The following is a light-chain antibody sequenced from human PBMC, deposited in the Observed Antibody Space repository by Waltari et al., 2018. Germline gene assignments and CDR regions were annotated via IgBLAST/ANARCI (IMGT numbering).Light chain of an antibody. CDR3: QKYVNLPAT. CDR1: QSVGRY. J-gene: IGKJ1*01. V-gene: IGKV3-20*01. CDR2: DAS. Sequence: IVLTQSQGTLSLSPGERATLSCRASQSVGRYLAWYQQKPGQAPRRLSYDASTSATGIPDRFSGSGSGTDCSLTISRLESEDFAVYYCQKYVNLPATFVQGTKVEIK.